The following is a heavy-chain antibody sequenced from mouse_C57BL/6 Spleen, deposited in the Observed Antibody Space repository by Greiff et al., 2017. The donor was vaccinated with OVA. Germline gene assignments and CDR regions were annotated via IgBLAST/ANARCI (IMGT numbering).Heavy chain of an antibody. D-gene: IGHD3-1*01. CDR2: IYPRSGNT. J-gene: IGHJ2*01. V-gene: IGHV1-81*01. Sequence: VQLQQSGAELARPGASVKLSCKASGYTFTSYGISWVKQRTGQGLEWIGEIYPRSGNTYYNEKFKGKATLTADKSSSTAYMELRSLTSEDSAVYFCAREGLPVYYFDYWGQGTTLTVSS. CDR3: AREGLPVYYFDY. CDR1: GYTFTSYG.